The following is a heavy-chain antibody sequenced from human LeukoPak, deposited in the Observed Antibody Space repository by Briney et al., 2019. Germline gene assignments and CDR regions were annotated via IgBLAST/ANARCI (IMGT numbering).Heavy chain of an antibody. CDR3: ARSPISGSGSHLAFDY. CDR2: ISGSGGST. V-gene: IGHV3-23*01. CDR1: GFTFSSNA. D-gene: IGHD3-10*01. Sequence: PGGSLRLSCAASGFTFSSNAMSWVRQAPGKGLEWVSAISGSGGSTYYADSVKGRFTISRDNSKNTLYLQMNNLRAEDTAVYYCARSPISGSGSHLAFDYWGQGTLVTVSS. J-gene: IGHJ4*02.